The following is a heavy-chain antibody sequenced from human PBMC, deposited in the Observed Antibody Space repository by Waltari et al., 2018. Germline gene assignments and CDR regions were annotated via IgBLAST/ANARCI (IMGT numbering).Heavy chain of an antibody. D-gene: IGHD5-12*01. Sequence: QVQLQESGPGLVKPSETLSLTCTVPGGSISSYSWIWIRQPPGKGLECIGYIYYTGSTNYNPSLKSRVTIAVDTSKNQFSVRLSSVTAADTAVYYCARGLMRYDFWGQGTLVTVSS. V-gene: IGHV4-59*01. CDR1: GGSISSYS. CDR2: IYYTGST. CDR3: ARGLMRYDF. J-gene: IGHJ4*02.